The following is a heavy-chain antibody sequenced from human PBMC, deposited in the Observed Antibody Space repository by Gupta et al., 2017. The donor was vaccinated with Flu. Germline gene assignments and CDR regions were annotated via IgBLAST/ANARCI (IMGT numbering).Heavy chain of an antibody. CDR1: GFTFSDYG. J-gene: IGHJ4*02. V-gene: IGHV3-30*18. D-gene: IGHD1-7*01. CDR3: AKGGRHNWNYDGDY. CDR2: MSDEVSNQ. Sequence: QVQLVQSGGGVVQPGTSLRLSCAASGFTFSDYGMHWVRQARGKGLEWMAVMSDEVSNQWYADSVRGRFTISRENSKNTLFLQMNSLRADDTAVYYGAKGGRHNWNYDGDYWGQGTLVTVSS.